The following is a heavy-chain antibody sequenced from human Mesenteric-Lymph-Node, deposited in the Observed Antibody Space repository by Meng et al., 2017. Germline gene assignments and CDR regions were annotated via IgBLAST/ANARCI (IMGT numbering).Heavy chain of an antibody. CDR3: ARGVGDIRVGFDH. Sequence: QVHLPESGAGLVKPSGTLSLTCPVSGDSISSSNWWNWFRQPPGKGLEWIGEIFHSGRTNFSPSLKSRVTISVDKSKNQFSLTLSSVTAADTAVYYCARGVGDIRVGFDHWGQGILVTVSS. D-gene: IGHD3-3*01. CDR2: IFHSGRT. J-gene: IGHJ4*02. V-gene: IGHV4-4*02. CDR1: GDSISSSNW.